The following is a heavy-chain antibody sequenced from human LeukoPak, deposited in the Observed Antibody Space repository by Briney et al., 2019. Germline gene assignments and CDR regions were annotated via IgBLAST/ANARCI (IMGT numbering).Heavy chain of an antibody. CDR2: IIPILGIA. CDR1: GGTFSSYA. V-gene: IGHV1-69*04. J-gene: IGHJ6*02. Sequence: SVKASCKASGGTFSSYAISWVRQAPGQGLEWMGRIIPILGIANYAQKFQGRVTITADKSTSTAYMELSSLRSEDTAVYYCARDRSGKRVGYYGMDVWGQGTTVTVSS. CDR3: ARDRSGKRVGYYGMDV. D-gene: IGHD6-19*01.